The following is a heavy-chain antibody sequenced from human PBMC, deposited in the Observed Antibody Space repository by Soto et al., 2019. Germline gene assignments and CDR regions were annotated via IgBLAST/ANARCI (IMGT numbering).Heavy chain of an antibody. J-gene: IGHJ1*01. CDR2: ISYDETNT. CDR1: GFSFSAYA. V-gene: IGHV3-30-3*01. D-gene: IGHD2-8*02. Sequence: QVQLVESGGGVVQPGRSLRLSCAASGFSFSAYAIHWVRQAPGKGLEWVALISYDETNTYYADSVKGRFTISRHNSKNTLYLQMNSLRSEDTAVYYCVRGRQNLVVSGYFQYWGQGTLVIVSS. CDR3: VRGRQNLVVSGYFQY.